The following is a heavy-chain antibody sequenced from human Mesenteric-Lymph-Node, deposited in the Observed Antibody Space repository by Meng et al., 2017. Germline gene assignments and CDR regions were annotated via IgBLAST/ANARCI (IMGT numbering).Heavy chain of an antibody. CDR3: AKEKTSGSGLEFDY. D-gene: IGHD3-10*01. J-gene: IGHJ4*02. CDR2: INGNGGST. Sequence: VPVGESGGGLVQPRVSLRLACAASGFTFSNYARNWVRQAPGKGLDWVSTINGNGGSTHYADSVKGRFTISRDNSKNTLYLQMNSLRAEDTAVYYCAKEKTSGSGLEFDYWGQGTLVTVSS. V-gene: IGHV3-23*04. CDR1: GFTFSNYA.